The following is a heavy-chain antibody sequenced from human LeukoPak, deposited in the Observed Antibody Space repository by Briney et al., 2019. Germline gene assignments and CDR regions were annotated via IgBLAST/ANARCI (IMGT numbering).Heavy chain of an antibody. J-gene: IGHJ5*02. V-gene: IGHV3-30*04. CDR3: ARGGPYTLNWFDL. CDR2: ISYDGSNK. CDR1: GFTFSSYA. Sequence: GGSLRLSCAASGFTFSSYAMHWVRQAPGKGLEWVAVISYDGSNKYYADSVKGRFTISRDNSKNTLYLQMNSLRAEDTAVYYCARGGPYTLNWFDLWGQGTLVTVSS.